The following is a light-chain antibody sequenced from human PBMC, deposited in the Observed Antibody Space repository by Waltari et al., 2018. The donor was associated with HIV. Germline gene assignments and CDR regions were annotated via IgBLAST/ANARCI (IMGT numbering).Light chain of an antibody. CDR1: SSNIGSNT. J-gene: IGLJ2*01. CDR3: AAWDDSLNGVV. CDR2: SNN. Sequence: QSVLTQPPSASGTPGQRVTISCSGSSSNIGSNTVNWYQQLPGTAPKLLLYSNNQRPSGGPDRVSGSKSGTSASLAIRGLQSEDEADYYCAAWDDSLNGVVFGGGTKLTVL. V-gene: IGLV1-44*01.